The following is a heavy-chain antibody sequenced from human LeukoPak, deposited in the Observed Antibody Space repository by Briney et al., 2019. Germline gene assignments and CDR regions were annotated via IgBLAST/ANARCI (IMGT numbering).Heavy chain of an antibody. Sequence: SVKVSCKASGFTFTSSAMQWVRQARGQRLEWIGWIVVGSGNTNYAQKFQERVTITRDISTSTAYMELSSLRSEDTAVYYCAARFRGVKAGPEDYWGQGTLVTVSS. CDR3: AARFRGVKAGPEDY. CDR1: GFTFTSSA. J-gene: IGHJ4*02. D-gene: IGHD3-3*01. V-gene: IGHV1-58*02. CDR2: IVVGSGNT.